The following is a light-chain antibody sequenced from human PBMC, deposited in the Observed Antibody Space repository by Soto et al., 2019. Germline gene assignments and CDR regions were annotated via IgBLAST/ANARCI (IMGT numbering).Light chain of an antibody. CDR3: AIWDDSLNGYV. V-gene: IGLV1-36*01. CDR1: SSNIANNA. Sequence: QSVLTQPPSVSEAPGQRVTISCSGSSSNIANNAVNWYQQLPGKAPKLLIYYDDLLPSGVSERFSGSKSGTSASLAISGLQPEDEADYYCAIWDDSLNGYVFGTGTKLTVL. CDR2: YDD. J-gene: IGLJ1*01.